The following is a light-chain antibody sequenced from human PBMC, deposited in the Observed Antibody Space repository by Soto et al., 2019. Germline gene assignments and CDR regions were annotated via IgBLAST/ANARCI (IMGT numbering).Light chain of an antibody. CDR2: KAS. CDR1: QNISSW. Sequence: DIQMTQSPSTLSASVGDRVTITCRASQNISSWLAWYQQTLGAAPKVLIYKASTLERGVPSRFSGSGSGTAFTLTISSLQPDDFATYFCQQYNSYPRTFGQGTKVETK. V-gene: IGKV1-5*03. CDR3: QQYNSYPRT. J-gene: IGKJ1*01.